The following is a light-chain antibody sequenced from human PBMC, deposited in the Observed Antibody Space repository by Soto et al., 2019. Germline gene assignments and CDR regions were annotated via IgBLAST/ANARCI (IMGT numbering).Light chain of an antibody. J-gene: IGLJ2*01. V-gene: IGLV1-44*01. Sequence: QSVLTQPPSASGTPGQTVTISCSGTRSSIGSNTVNWYQQFPGTAPKLLIYSNDLRPSGVPDRISGSKSGTSASLAISGLQSEDEADYYCAAWDDSLLGVVFGGGPKLTVL. CDR1: RSSIGSNT. CDR2: SND. CDR3: AAWDDSLLGVV.